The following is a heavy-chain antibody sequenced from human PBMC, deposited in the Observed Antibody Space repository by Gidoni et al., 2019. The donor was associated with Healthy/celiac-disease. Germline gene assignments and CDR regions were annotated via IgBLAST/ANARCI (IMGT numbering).Heavy chain of an antibody. Sequence: EVQLVESGGGLVKPGGSLRLSCAASGFTFSSYSMNWVRQAPGKGREWVSSISSSSSYIYYADSGKGRFTISRDNAKNSLYLQMNSLRAEDTAVYYCARDPGVRRDGYKIWGQGTLVTVSS. CDR1: GFTFSSYS. D-gene: IGHD5-12*01. CDR2: ISSSSSYI. CDR3: ARDPGVRRDGYKI. V-gene: IGHV3-21*01. J-gene: IGHJ4*02.